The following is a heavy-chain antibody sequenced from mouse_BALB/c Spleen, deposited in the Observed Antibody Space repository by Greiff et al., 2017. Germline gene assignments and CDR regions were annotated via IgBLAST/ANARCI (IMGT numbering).Heavy chain of an antibody. D-gene: IGHD1-1*01. V-gene: IGHV2-9*02. J-gene: IGHJ4*01. CDR2: IWAGGST. CDR1: GFSLTSYG. Sequence: VQVVESGPGLVAPSQSLSITCTVSGFSLTSYGVHWVRQPPGKGLEWLGVIWAGGSTNYNSALMSRLSISKDNSKSQVFLKMNSLQTDDTAMYYCASHYYGSSYGAMDYWGQGTSVTVSS. CDR3: ASHYYGSSYGAMDY.